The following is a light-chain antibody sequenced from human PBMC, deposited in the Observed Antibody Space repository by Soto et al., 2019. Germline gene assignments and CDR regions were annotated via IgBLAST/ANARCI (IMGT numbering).Light chain of an antibody. CDR2: GAS. CDR1: QSVSSN. V-gene: IGKV3-15*01. CDR3: QQYTNWPPWT. Sequence: EIVRTQSPATLSVSPGEITTLACRASQSVSSNLAWYPQTPGQDPRRLIYGASTRATGIPARFSGSGSGTEFTLTIGSLQSEDFAVYYCQQYTNWPPWTFGQGTKVEIK. J-gene: IGKJ1*01.